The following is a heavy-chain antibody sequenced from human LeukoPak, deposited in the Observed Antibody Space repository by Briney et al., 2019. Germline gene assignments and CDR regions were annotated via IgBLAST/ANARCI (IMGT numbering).Heavy chain of an antibody. Sequence: PGGSLRLSCAASGFPFSNYAMGWVRQAPGKGLEWVAVISYDGSNKYYADSVKGRFTISRDNSKNTLYLQMNSLRAEDTAVYYCARVRDIVVVVAATPFDYWGQGTLVTVSS. J-gene: IGHJ4*02. CDR3: ARVRDIVVVVAATPFDY. CDR1: GFPFSNYA. D-gene: IGHD2-15*01. CDR2: ISYDGSNK. V-gene: IGHV3-30-3*01.